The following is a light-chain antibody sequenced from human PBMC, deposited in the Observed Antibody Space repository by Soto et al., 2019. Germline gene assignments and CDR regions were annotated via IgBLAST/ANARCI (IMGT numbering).Light chain of an antibody. CDR1: PGIINY. CDR2: AAS. V-gene: IGKV1-27*01. CDR3: QHYNSYSEA. Sequence: DIQMTQSPSSLSASVGDRVTITCRASPGIINYLAWYQQKPGKVPKLLIYAASTLQSGVPSRFSGSGSGTEFTLTISSLQPEDVATYYCQHYNSYSEAFGQGTKVELK. J-gene: IGKJ1*01.